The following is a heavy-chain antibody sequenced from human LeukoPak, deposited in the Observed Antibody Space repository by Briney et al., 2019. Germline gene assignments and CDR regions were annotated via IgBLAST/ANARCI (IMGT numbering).Heavy chain of an antibody. J-gene: IGHJ4*02. CDR2: ISSSSGNI. V-gene: IGHV3-21*01. CDR1: GFTFSSYT. Sequence: PGGSLRLSCAASGFTFSSYTMSWVRQAPGRGLEWVSSISSSSGNINYADSMKGRFTISRDNAEKSLFLQMDSLRAEDTAVYYCARVPADYWGQGTLVAVSS. CDR3: ARVPADY.